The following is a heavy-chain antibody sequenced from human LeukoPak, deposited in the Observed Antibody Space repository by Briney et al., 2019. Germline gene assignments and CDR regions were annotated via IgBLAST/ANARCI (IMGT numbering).Heavy chain of an antibody. CDR3: ARLTTGTPEV. D-gene: IGHD1-1*01. CDR1: GFTFSSYA. CDR2: ISGSGGST. V-gene: IGHV3-23*01. J-gene: IGHJ4*02. Sequence: GGSLSLSCAASGFTFSSYAMSWVRQAPGQGLEWVSAISGSGGSTYYADSVKGRFTISRDNSKNTLYLQMNSLRAEDTAVYYCARLTTGTPEVWGQGTLVTVSS.